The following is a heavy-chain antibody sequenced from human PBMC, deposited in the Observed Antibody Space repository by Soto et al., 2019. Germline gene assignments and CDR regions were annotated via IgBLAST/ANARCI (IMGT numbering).Heavy chain of an antibody. CDR1: GYTFTSYG. D-gene: IGHD2-8*01. Sequence: ASVKVSCKASGYTFTSYGISWVRQAPGQGLEWMGWISAYNGNTNYAQKLQGRVTMTTDTSTGTAYMELRSLRSDDTAVYYCARDGLVLMVYAAAQSYNWFDPWGQGTLVTVSS. V-gene: IGHV1-18*01. CDR2: ISAYNGNT. J-gene: IGHJ5*02. CDR3: ARDGLVLMVYAAAQSYNWFDP.